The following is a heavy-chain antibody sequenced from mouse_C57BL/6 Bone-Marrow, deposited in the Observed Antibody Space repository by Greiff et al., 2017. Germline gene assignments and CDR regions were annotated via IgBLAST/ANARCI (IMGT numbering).Heavy chain of an antibody. Sequence: EVKLVESGEGLVKPGGSLKLSCAASGFTFSSYAMSWVRQTPEKRLEWVAYISSGGDYIYYADTVKGRFTISRDNARNTLYLQMSSLKSEATAMYYCTRDYYGSPGNYFDYWGQGTTLTVSS. D-gene: IGHD1-1*01. CDR1: GFTFSSYA. V-gene: IGHV5-9-1*02. J-gene: IGHJ2*01. CDR2: ISSGGDYI. CDR3: TRDYYGSPGNYFDY.